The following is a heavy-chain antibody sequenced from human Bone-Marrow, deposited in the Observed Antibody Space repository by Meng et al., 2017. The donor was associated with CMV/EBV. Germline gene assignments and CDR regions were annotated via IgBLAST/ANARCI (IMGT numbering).Heavy chain of an antibody. D-gene: IGHD6-13*01. CDR3: ARGDYWAAAGTRSDY. Sequence: GGSLRLSCAASGFTFSYYWMSWVRQAPGKGLEWVANIKHDGSERYYVDSVKGRFTISRDNAKNSLYLQMNRLRAEDTAAYFCARGDYWAAAGTRSDYWGQGSLVNVSS. CDR1: GFTFSYYW. J-gene: IGHJ4*02. CDR2: IKHDGSER. V-gene: IGHV3-7*01.